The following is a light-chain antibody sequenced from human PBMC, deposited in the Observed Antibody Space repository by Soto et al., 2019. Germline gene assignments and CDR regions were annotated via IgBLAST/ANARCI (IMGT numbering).Light chain of an antibody. V-gene: IGKV3-20*01. CDR3: HQYDSWT. CDR1: QSFNSIY. CDR2: GAS. Sequence: ELVLTQSPGPLSLSPGERATLSCRASQSFNSIYLAWYQQKPGQAPRLLIYGASSRATGIPDRFSGSGSGTDFTLTISRLEPEDFAVYYCHQYDSWTFGQGTKGDIK. J-gene: IGKJ1*01.